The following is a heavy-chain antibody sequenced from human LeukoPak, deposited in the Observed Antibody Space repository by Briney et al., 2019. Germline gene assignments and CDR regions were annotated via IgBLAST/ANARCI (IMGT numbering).Heavy chain of an antibody. J-gene: IGHJ4*02. CDR3: AKDRSGFY. CDR2: ISYDGSNK. CDR1: GFTFSSYG. Sequence: PGGSLRLSCAASGFTFSSYGMHWVRQAPGKGLKWVAVISYDGSNKYYADSVKGRFTISRDNSKNTLYLQMNSLRAEDTAVYYCAKDRSGFYWGQGTLVTVSS. D-gene: IGHD3-10*01. V-gene: IGHV3-30*18.